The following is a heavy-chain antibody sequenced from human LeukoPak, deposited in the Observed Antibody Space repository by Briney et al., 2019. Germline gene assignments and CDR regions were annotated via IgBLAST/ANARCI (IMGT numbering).Heavy chain of an antibody. CDR3: ARGRNDYGDLRFLGYFDY. Sequence: SQTLSLTCTVSGGSISSGSYYWSWIRQPAGKGLEWIGRIYTSGSTNYNPSLKSRVTISVDTSKNQFSLKLSSVTAAGTAVYYCARGRNDYGDLRFLGYFDYWGQGTLVTVSS. D-gene: IGHD4-17*01. V-gene: IGHV4-61*02. CDR1: GGSISSGSYY. CDR2: IYTSGST. J-gene: IGHJ4*02.